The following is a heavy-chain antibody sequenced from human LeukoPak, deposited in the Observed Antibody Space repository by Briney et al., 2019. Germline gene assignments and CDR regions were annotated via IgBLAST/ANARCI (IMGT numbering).Heavy chain of an antibody. D-gene: IGHD3-16*02. Sequence: GGSLRLSCAASGFTVSSNYMSWVRQAPGKGLEWVSVIYNGGSTYYADSVKGRFTISRGNSKNTLYLQMNSLRAEDTAVYYCARARLGELSLFDYWGQGTWSPSPQ. J-gene: IGHJ4*02. V-gene: IGHV3-53*01. CDR3: ARARLGELSLFDY. CDR1: GFTVSSNY. CDR2: IYNGGST.